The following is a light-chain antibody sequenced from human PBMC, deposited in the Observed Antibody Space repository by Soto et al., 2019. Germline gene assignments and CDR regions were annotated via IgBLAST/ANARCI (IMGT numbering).Light chain of an antibody. CDR2: DTV. CDR3: MLSYNAAGV. CDR1: AGAVTSGHY. J-gene: IGLJ2*01. V-gene: IGLV7-46*01. Sequence: QTVVNQEPSLTVSPGGTVTLTCGSTAGAVTSGHYPYWFQQKPGQAPRTLIYDTVNRESWTPARFSGSLLGGKAALTLSGAQPEDEAEYYCMLSYNAAGVLGGGTKLTVL.